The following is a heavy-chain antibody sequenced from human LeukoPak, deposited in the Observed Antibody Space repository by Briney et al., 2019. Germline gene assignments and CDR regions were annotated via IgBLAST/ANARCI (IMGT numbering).Heavy chain of an antibody. D-gene: IGHD6-6*01. J-gene: IGHJ6*03. CDR1: GYTFTSYG. V-gene: IGHV1-18*01. CDR2: ISAYSGNT. CDR3: AREGVAARPGYYYYMDV. Sequence: ASVKVSCKASGYTFTSYGISWVRQAPGQGLEWMGWISAYSGNTNYAQKLQGRVTMTTDTSTSTAYMELSSLRSEDTAVYYCAREGVAARPGYYYYMDVWGKGTTVTVSS.